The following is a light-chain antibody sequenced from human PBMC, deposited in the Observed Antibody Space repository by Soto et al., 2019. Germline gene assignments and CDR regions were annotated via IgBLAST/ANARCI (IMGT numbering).Light chain of an antibody. V-gene: IGKV3-15*01. CDR1: HYVYSN. J-gene: IGKJ5*01. CDR3: QQYNNWPRT. CDR2: GVS. Sequence: EIVMTQSPATLSVSPGERATLSCTASHYVYSNVAWYQHKPGQAPRLLIYGVSTRDTGVPDRFSGSASGTEFTLTISSLQSEDFAVYYCQQYNNWPRTFGQGTRLEIK.